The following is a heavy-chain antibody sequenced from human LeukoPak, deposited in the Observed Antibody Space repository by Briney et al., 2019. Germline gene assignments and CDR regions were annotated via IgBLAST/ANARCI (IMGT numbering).Heavy chain of an antibody. Sequence: ASVKASCKASGYTLTGYYMHWVRQAPGQGLEWMGWINPNSGGTNYAQKFQGRVTMTRDTSISTAYMELSRLRSDDTAVYYCAREDYGGNGFDYWGQGTLVTVSS. CDR1: GYTLTGYY. CDR3: AREDYGGNGFDY. D-gene: IGHD4-23*01. J-gene: IGHJ4*02. V-gene: IGHV1-2*02. CDR2: INPNSGGT.